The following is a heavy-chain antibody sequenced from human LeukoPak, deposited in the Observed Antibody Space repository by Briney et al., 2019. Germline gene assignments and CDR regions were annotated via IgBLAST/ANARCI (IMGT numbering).Heavy chain of an antibody. J-gene: IGHJ4*02. V-gene: IGHV4-59*01. CDR2: IYYSGST. CDR3: ARADKLYFDY. CDR1: GGSISSYY. D-gene: IGHD3-9*01. Sequence: SETLCLTCTVSGGSISSYYWSWIRQPPGKGLEWIGYIYYSGSTNYNPSLKSRVTISVDTSKNQFSLKLSSVTAADTAVYYCARADKLYFDYWGQGTLVTVSS.